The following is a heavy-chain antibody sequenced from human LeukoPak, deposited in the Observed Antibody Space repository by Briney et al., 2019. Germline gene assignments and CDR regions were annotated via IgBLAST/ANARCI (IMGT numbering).Heavy chain of an antibody. CDR2: ISYDGSNN. Sequence: PGRSLRLSCAASGFTFSSYAMHWVRQAPGKGLEWVAVISYDGSNNYYADSVKGRFTISRDNSKDTLYLQMNSLRAEDTAVYYCAKGGYCSSTNCYYYYGMAVWGQGTTVIVSS. D-gene: IGHD2-2*01. V-gene: IGHV3-30*18. CDR1: GFTFSSYA. J-gene: IGHJ6*02. CDR3: AKGGYCSSTNCYYYYGMAV.